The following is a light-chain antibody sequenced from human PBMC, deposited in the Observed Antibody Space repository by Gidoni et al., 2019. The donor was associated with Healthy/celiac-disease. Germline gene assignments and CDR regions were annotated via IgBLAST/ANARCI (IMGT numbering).Light chain of an antibody. J-gene: IGKJ4*01. CDR3: QQYYSYPSL. CDR1: QGISSY. CDR2: AAS. V-gene: IGKV1-8*01. Sequence: AIRITQSPSSFPASTGDRVTITCRASQGISSYLAWYQQKPGKAPKLLIYAASTWQSGVPSRFSGSGSGTEFTLTISCLQSEDFATYYCQQYYSYPSLFGGGTKVEIK.